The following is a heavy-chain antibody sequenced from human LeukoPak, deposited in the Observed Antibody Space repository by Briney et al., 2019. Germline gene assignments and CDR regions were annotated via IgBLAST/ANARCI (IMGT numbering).Heavy chain of an antibody. CDR1: GFTFSSYA. CDR3: AKIGDYYYYYMDV. D-gene: IGHD2-15*01. J-gene: IGHJ6*03. Sequence: PGGSLRLSCAASGFTFSSYAMSWVRQAPGKGLEWVSAMSGSGGNTYYADSVKGRFTISRDNSKNTLYLQMNCLRAEDTAVYYCAKIGDYYYYYMDVWGKGTTVTVSS. V-gene: IGHV3-23*01. CDR2: MSGSGGNT.